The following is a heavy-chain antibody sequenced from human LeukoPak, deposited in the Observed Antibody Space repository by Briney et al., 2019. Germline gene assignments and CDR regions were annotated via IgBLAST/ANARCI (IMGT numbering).Heavy chain of an antibody. CDR2: ISAYNGNT. D-gene: IGHD3-10*01. V-gene: IGHV1-18*01. J-gene: IGHJ4*02. CDR1: GYTFTSYG. CDR3: ASLYGSGSPFDY. Sequence: ASVKVSCKASGYTFTSYGISWVRQAPGQGLEWMGWISAYNGNTNYAQKLQGRVTMTTDTSTTTAYMELRSLRSDDTAVYYCASLYGSGSPFDYWGQGTLVTVSS.